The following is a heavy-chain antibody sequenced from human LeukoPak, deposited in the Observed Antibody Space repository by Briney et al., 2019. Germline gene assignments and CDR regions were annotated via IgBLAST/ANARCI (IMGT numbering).Heavy chain of an antibody. V-gene: IGHV3-21*01. J-gene: IGHJ5*02. D-gene: IGHD6-19*01. CDR3: ARVSSGGWYNWFDP. Sequence: GGSLRLSCAASGFTFSSYSMNWVRQAPGKGLEWVSSISSSSSYIYYADSVKGRFTISRDNAKNSLYLQMNSLRAEDTAVYYCARVSSGGWYNWFDPWGQGTLVTVSS. CDR1: GFTFSSYS. CDR2: ISSSSSYI.